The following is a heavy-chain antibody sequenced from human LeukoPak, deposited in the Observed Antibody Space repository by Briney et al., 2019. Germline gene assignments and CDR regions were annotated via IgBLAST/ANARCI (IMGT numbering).Heavy chain of an antibody. CDR3: TRNSGWYGLS. CDR2: ISYDGSNK. J-gene: IGHJ1*01. D-gene: IGHD6-19*01. Sequence: GGSLRLSCAASGFTFSSYGMHWVRQAPGKGLEWVAVISYDGSNKYYADSVKGRFTISRDNSNNTLFLHLNSLRGEDTAVYYCTRNSGWYGLSWGQGTLVTVSS. CDR1: GFTFSSYG. V-gene: IGHV3-30*03.